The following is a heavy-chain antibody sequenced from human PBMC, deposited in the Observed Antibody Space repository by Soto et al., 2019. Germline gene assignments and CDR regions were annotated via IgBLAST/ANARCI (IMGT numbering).Heavy chain of an antibody. CDR1: GFIFDNYG. CDR2: ISYDGSNY. J-gene: IGHJ4*02. Sequence: QVQVVESGGGVVQPGRSLRLSCGASGFIFDNYGMHWVRQAPGKGLEWVAVISYDGSNYYYADSVRGRFTISRDNSKNTVDLQMNSLRPEDTAGYYCAKGGYYYDSSGYYGVFGYWGQGTLVTVPS. CDR3: AKGGYYYDSSGYYGVFGY. V-gene: IGHV3-30*18. D-gene: IGHD3-22*01.